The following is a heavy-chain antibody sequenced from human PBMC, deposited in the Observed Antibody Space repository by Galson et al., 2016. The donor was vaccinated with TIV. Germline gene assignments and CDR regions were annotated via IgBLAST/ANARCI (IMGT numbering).Heavy chain of an antibody. Sequence: SVKVSCKASTYTSTNYYMHWVRQAPGQGLEWMGIISPSGTRTTFAQNFQGRLTMTRDTSTITGYMDRSSLKSEDTAVYYCPGGGTDYGGSGYLDYWGQGTLLTVSS. CDR1: TYTSTNYY. V-gene: IGHV1-46*01. CDR3: PGGGTDYGGSGYLDY. CDR2: ISPSGTRT. J-gene: IGHJ4*02. D-gene: IGHD4-23*01.